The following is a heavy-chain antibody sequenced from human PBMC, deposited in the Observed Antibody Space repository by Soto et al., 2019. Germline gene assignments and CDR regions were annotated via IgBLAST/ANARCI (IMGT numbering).Heavy chain of an antibody. Sequence: PSETLSLTCAVYGGSFSGYYWIWIRQPPGKGLEWIGEINHSGSTNYNPSLKSRVTISVDTSKNQFSLKLSSVTAADTAVYYCARGDPGLGDYGDSSPFDYWGQGTLVTVSS. V-gene: IGHV4-34*01. J-gene: IGHJ4*02. CDR3: ARGDPGLGDYGDSSPFDY. CDR2: INHSGST. D-gene: IGHD4-17*01. CDR1: GGSFSGYY.